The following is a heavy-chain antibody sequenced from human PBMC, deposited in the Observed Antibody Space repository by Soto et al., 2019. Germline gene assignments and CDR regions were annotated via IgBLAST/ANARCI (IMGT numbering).Heavy chain of an antibody. CDR1: GFTFSSYG. CDR3: AKALRISSDWFFDY. V-gene: IGHV3-30*18. CDR2: ISYDGSNK. Sequence: GGSLRLSCAASGFTFSSYGMHWVRQAPGKGLEWVAVISYDGSNKYYADSVKGRFTISRDNSKNTLYLQMNSLRAEDTAVYYCAKALRISSDWFFDYWGQGTLVTVSS. J-gene: IGHJ4*02. D-gene: IGHD6-19*01.